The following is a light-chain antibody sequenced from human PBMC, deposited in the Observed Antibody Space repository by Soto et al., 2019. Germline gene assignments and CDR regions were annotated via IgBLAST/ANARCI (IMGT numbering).Light chain of an antibody. CDR1: SFNIGSNP. CDR3: AAWDDSLSGSHV. V-gene: IGLV1-44*01. J-gene: IGLJ1*01. CDR2: SNN. Sequence: QSVLTQPPSASGTPGQRVTISCSGSSFNIGSNPVNWYQQLPGTAPKLLIYSNNQRPSGVPDRFSGSKSGTSASLAISGLHSEDEADYYCAAWDDSLSGSHVFGTGTKLTVL.